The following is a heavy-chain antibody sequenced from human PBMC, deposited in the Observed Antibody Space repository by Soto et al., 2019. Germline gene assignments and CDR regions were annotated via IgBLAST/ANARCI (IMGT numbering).Heavy chain of an antibody. J-gene: IGHJ6*02. V-gene: IGHV4-31*03. CDR3: ARDRGSYGMDV. CDR1: GDSLSVGYY. CDR2: VSPIGTT. Sequence: QVQLQESGPGLVKPAQTLSLTCTVSGDSLSVGYYWSWLRQHPGKGLAWIGYVSPIGTTYYNPSLQRRVSISTDTSKKQFSLEVSSVTAAATVIYYCARDRGSYGMDVWGPGTAVTLSS.